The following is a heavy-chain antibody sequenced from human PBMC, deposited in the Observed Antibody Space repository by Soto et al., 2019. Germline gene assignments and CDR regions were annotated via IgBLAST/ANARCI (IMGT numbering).Heavy chain of an antibody. D-gene: IGHD2-2*01. CDR1: GDSISSSIW. CDR2: IYHSGNT. Sequence: SETLSLTCTVFGDSISSSIWWSWVRPPPGKGLEWIGEIYHSGNTNYNASLKSRVTISVDTSKNQFSLRLNSLTAADTAVYYCARRGGSYHGFKVNYFDFWGQGTLVTVSS. CDR3: ARRGGSYHGFKVNYFDF. J-gene: IGHJ4*02. V-gene: IGHV4-4*02.